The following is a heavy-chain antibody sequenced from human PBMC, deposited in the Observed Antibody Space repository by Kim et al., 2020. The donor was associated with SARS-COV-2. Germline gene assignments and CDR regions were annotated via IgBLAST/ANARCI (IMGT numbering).Heavy chain of an antibody. Sequence: GGSLRLSCAASGFTFSGYWMQWVRQAPGKGLVWVSRIKNVGSDITYADSVKGRFTILRDNAKNTLYLQMKSLRAEDTAVYYCTREGYNDGYGYWGQGTLVTVSS. CDR3: TREGYNDGYGY. D-gene: IGHD5-18*01. J-gene: IGHJ4*02. CDR1: GFTFSGYW. V-gene: IGHV3-74*01. CDR2: IKNVGSDI.